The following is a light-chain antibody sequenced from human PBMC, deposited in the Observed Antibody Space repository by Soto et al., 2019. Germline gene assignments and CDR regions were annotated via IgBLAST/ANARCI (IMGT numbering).Light chain of an antibody. CDR1: SSNVGSYYD. CDR2: EGS. CDR3: CSYESSSTWV. V-gene: IGLV2-23*01. J-gene: IGLJ3*02. Sequence: QSVLTQPASVSGSPGQTITISCTGTSSNVGSYYDVHWYQQHPGKAPKLIIYEGSKRPSGVSNRFSGSKSGNTASLTISGLQAEDEADYYCCSYESSSTWVFGGGTKLTVL.